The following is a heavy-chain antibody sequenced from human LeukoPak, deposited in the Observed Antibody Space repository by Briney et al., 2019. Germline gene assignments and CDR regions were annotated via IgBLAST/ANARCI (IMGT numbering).Heavy chain of an antibody. D-gene: IGHD3-10*01. V-gene: IGHV3-7*01. CDR3: ARDRGFFLFDY. CDR1: GFTFGNHW. Sequence: GSLRLSCAASGFTFGNHWMTWVRQAPGKGLEWLAHIKEDGSETAYVDSVRGRFTISRDNAKNSLYLQMSSPRDEDTAVYYCARDRGFFLFDYWGQGTLVSVSS. CDR2: IKEDGSET. J-gene: IGHJ4*02.